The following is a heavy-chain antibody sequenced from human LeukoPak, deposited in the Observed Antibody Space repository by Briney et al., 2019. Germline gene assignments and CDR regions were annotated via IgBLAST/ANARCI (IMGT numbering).Heavy chain of an antibody. CDR1: GFTFSSYS. CDR2: ISSSSSYI. J-gene: IGHJ4*02. V-gene: IGHV3-21*01. CDR3: ARTSPPEGIAAAENY. D-gene: IGHD6-13*01. Sequence: GGSLRLSCAASGFTFSSYSMNWVRQAPGKGLEWVSSISSSSSYIYYADSVKGRFTISRDNAKNSLYLQMNSLRAEDTAVYYCARTSPPEGIAAAENYWGQGTLVTVSS.